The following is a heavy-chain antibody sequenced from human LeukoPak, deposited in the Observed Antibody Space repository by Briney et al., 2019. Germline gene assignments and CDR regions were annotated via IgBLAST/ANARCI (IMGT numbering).Heavy chain of an antibody. J-gene: IGHJ4*02. V-gene: IGHV3-30-3*01. Sequence: PGGSLRLSCAASGFTFSNFAMHWVRQAPGKGLQWVALISYDSSNIRYADSVRGRFTISRDNSKNTLYLQMNSLREEDTALYYCARDLPPLDYWDQGTLVTVSS. CDR2: ISYDSSNI. CDR3: ARDLPPLDY. CDR1: GFTFSNFA.